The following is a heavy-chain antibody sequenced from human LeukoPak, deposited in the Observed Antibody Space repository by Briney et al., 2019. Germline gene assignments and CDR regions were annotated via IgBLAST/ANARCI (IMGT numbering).Heavy chain of an antibody. Sequence: GGSLRLSCAASGLTFSDYYMTWIRQAPGKGLEWVSSISGTGTTIYSADSVRGRFTVSGDNARNSLFLHMNSLRAEDTAVYYCAVQITMIVVVPYFDYWGQGTLVTVSS. D-gene: IGHD3-22*01. J-gene: IGHJ4*02. V-gene: IGHV3-11*04. CDR1: GLTFSDYY. CDR2: ISGTGTTI. CDR3: AVQITMIVVVPYFDY.